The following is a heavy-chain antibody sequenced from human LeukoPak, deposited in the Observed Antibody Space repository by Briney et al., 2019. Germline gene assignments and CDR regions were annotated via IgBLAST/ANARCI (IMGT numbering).Heavy chain of an antibody. CDR2: ICYSGST. Sequence: PSETLSLTCTVYDGSFSSYCWSRIRQPPGKGLEWIGYICYSGSTNYNPSLKSRVTISVDTSKNQFSLKLSSVTAADTALYYCARDLYRGYIDYWGQGSLVTVSS. V-gene: IGHV4-59*01. J-gene: IGHJ4*02. CDR1: DGSFSSYC. D-gene: IGHD3-16*02. CDR3: ARDLYRGYIDY.